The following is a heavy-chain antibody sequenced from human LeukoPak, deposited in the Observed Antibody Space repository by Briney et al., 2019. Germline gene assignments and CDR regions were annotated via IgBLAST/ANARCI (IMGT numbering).Heavy chain of an antibody. V-gene: IGHV3-23*01. D-gene: IGHD3-22*01. CDR1: GFTFSSYA. CDR3: ARGTYYYDSSGSLDY. Sequence: GSLRLSCAASGFTFSSYAMSWVRQAPGKGLEWVSAISGSGGSTYYADSVKGRFTISRDNSKNTLYLQMNSLRAEDTAVYYCARGTYYYDSSGSLDYWGQGTLVTVSS. J-gene: IGHJ4*02. CDR2: ISGSGGST.